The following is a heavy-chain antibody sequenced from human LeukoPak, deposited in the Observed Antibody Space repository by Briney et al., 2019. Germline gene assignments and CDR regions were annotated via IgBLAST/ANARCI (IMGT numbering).Heavy chain of an antibody. J-gene: IGHJ4*02. Sequence: PGGSLRLSCGVSGFTFSSYSMCWVRQAPGKGLEWVSFISSSSSYIYYADSVKGRFTVSRDNAKNSLYLQMNSLRAEDTAVYYCARGTMFPYYFDYWGQGTLVTVSS. CDR3: ARGTMFPYYFDY. CDR2: ISSSSSYI. V-gene: IGHV3-21*01. D-gene: IGHD3-10*02. CDR1: GFTFSSYS.